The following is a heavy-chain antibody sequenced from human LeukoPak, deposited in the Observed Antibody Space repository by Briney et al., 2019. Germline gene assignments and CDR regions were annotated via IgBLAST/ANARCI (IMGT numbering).Heavy chain of an antibody. V-gene: IGHV1-18*01. D-gene: IGHD2-2*01. CDR2: ISAYNGNT. J-gene: IGHJ6*03. CDR1: GYTFTRYG. Sequence: ASVKVSCKASGYTFTRYGISWVRHAPEQGLECMGWISAYNGNTNYAQKLQGRVTMTTDTSTSTAYMELRSLRSDDTAVYYCARAKIGPAGQYYYYRDVWGKGTTVTVSS. CDR3: ARAKIGPAGQYYYYRDV.